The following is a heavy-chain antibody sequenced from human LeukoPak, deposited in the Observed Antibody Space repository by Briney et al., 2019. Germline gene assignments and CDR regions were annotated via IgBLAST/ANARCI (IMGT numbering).Heavy chain of an antibody. Sequence: GGTLRLSCAASGFTFSSYGMSWVRQAPGKGLQWVSAISGSGGSTYYADSVKGRFTISRDNAKNSLFLQMNSLRAEDTAVYYCARVLRYCSGGNCYSGGLGYMDVWGKGTTVTISS. J-gene: IGHJ6*03. V-gene: IGHV3-23*01. CDR2: ISGSGGST. CDR3: ARVLRYCSGGNCYSGGLGYMDV. CDR1: GFTFSSYG. D-gene: IGHD2-15*01.